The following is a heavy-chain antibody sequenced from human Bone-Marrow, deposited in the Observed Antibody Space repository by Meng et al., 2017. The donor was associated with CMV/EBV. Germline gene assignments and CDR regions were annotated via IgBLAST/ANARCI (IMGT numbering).Heavy chain of an antibody. D-gene: IGHD5-18*01. CDR3: ARVSGGYSYVNWFDP. Sequence: GSLRLSCTVSGGSISSSSYYWGWIRQPPGKGLEWIGSIYYSGSTYYNPSLKSRVTISVDTSKNQFSLKLSSVTAADTAVYYCARVSGGYSYVNWFDPWGQGTLVTVSS. V-gene: IGHV4-39*07. CDR2: IYYSGST. CDR1: GGSISSSSYY. J-gene: IGHJ5*02.